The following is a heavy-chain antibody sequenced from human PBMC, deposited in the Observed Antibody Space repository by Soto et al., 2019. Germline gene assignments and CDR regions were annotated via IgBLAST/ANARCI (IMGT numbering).Heavy chain of an antibody. CDR1: GVSISSGYY. Sequence: SETLSLTCAVSGVSISSGYYYWCLRPPPGEGVEWIGSIYHSGTTYYNPSLKSRVTISVDKSKNQFSLKLSSVTAADSAVYYCARTDSDGYYHYFGQGTLVTVSS. CDR2: IYHSGTT. CDR3: ARTDSDGYYHY. D-gene: IGHD2-15*01. J-gene: IGHJ4*02. V-gene: IGHV4-38-2*01.